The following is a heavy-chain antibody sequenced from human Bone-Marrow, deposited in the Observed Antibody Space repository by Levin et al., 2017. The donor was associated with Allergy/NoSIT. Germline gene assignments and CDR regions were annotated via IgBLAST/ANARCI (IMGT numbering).Heavy chain of an antibody. D-gene: IGHD3-10*01. CDR2: IYYSGST. CDR3: ARALPGYFDY. V-gene: IGHV4-31*03. J-gene: IGHJ4*03. CDR1: GGSISSGGYY. Sequence: SETLSLTCTVSGGSISSGGYYWSWIRQHPGKGLEWIGYIYYSGSTYYNPSLKSRVTISVDTSKNQYSLKLSSVTAADTAVYYCARALPGYFDYWGQGTTVTVSS.